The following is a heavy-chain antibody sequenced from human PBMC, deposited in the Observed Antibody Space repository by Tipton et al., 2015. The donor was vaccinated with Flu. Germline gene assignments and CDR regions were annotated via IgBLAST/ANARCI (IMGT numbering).Heavy chain of an antibody. D-gene: IGHD6-19*01. V-gene: IGHV4-39*01. Sequence: TLSLTCTVSGGSISSSSYYWGWIRQPPGKGLEWIGSIYYSGSTYYNPSLKSRVTISVDTSKNQFSLKLSSVTAADTTVYYCARRVAVAAHFDYWGQGTLVTASS. J-gene: IGHJ4*02. CDR1: GGSISSSSYY. CDR3: ARRVAVAAHFDY. CDR2: IYYSGST.